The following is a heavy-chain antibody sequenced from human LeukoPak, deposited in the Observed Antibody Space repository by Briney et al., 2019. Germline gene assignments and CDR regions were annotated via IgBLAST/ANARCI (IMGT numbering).Heavy chain of an antibody. CDR3: ARDKNLGT. J-gene: IGHJ4*02. D-gene: IGHD1-14*01. Sequence: GGSLRHSRAAPGFSFGSFWVRWVRQAPGKRLEWVATIKEDGSDKYYVDSVKGRFTISRDNVKNSVYLQMNSLRAEDTAVYYWARDKNLGTWGKGTLVTVSS. CDR2: IKEDGSDK. V-gene: IGHV3-7*05. CDR1: GFSFGSFW.